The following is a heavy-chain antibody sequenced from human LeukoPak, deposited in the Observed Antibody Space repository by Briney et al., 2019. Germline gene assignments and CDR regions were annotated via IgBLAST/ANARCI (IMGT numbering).Heavy chain of an antibody. CDR2: INSDGSST. V-gene: IGHV3-74*01. Sequence: GGSLRLSCAASGFTFSSYWMHWVRQAPGKGLVWVSRINSDGSSTSYADSVKGRFTISRDNAKNTLYLQMNSLRAEDTAVYYCARLDYYESQDAFDIWGQGTMVTVSS. D-gene: IGHD3-22*01. J-gene: IGHJ3*02. CDR3: ARLDYYESQDAFDI. CDR1: GFTFSSYW.